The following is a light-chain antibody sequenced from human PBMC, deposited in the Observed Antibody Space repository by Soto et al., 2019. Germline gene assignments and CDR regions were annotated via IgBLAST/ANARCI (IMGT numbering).Light chain of an antibody. J-gene: IGKJ4*01. V-gene: IGKV2-28*01. Sequence: DIVMTQSPLSLPVTPGEPASISCRSSQSLLHSNGYNSLDWYLQKPGQSPQLLIYMGSNRASGVPDRFSGSGSGTDFTLKISRVEAEDVGVYYCMQLLRTPLTFGGGTKVEIK. CDR3: MQLLRTPLT. CDR2: MGS. CDR1: QSLLHSNGYNS.